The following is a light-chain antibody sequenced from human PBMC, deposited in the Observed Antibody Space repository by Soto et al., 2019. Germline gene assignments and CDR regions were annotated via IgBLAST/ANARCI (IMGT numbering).Light chain of an antibody. V-gene: IGLV2-23*02. CDR2: EVN. J-gene: IGLJ3*02. CDR3: SSSLGGPTWV. CDR1: SSDVGSYDR. Sequence: QSALTQPASVSGSPGQWITISCTGSSSDVGSYDRVSWYQQYPGKAPTLMIYEVNKRPSGISNRFSGSKSGNTASLTISGLQAEYEAYYYCSSSLGGPTWVFGGGTKVTVL.